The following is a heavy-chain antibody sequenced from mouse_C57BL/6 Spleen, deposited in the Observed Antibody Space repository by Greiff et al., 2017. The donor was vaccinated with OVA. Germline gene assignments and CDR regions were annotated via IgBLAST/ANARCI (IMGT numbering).Heavy chain of an antibody. CDR3: ARGGLLRGYWYLDV. CDR1: GYTFTDYY. V-gene: IGHV1-26*01. J-gene: IGHJ1*03. CDR2: INPNNGGT. Sequence: EVQLQQSGPELVKPGASVKISCKASGYTFTDYYMNWVKQSHGKSLEWIGDINPNNGGTSYNQKFKGKATLTVDKSSSTAYMELRSLTSEDSAVYYCARGGLLRGYWYLDVWGTGSTVTVSS. D-gene: IGHD2-3*01.